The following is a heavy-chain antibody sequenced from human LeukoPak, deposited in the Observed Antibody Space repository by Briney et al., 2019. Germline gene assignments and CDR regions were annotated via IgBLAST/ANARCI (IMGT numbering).Heavy chain of an antibody. J-gene: IGHJ6*02. Sequence: GGSLRLSCAASGFTFSSHWMSWVRQAPGKGLEWVANIKSDGSTKYYVDSVKGRFTISRDNAESSLYLQMNSLRAEDTAVYYCAKTNTSMVAPYYYGMDVWGQGTTVTVSS. CDR2: IKSDGSTK. D-gene: IGHD5-18*01. CDR3: AKTNTSMVAPYYYGMDV. CDR1: GFTFSSHW. V-gene: IGHV3-7*03.